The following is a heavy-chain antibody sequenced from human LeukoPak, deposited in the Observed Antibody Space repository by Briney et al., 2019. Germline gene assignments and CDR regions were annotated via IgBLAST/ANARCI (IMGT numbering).Heavy chain of an antibody. J-gene: IGHJ4*02. Sequence: ASVKVSCKASGYTFTSYGFSWVRQAPGQGLEWMGWINAYNGNTNYAQKLQGRVTMTTDTSTSTAYMELRSLRFADTAVYYCARRQGTTLSFDYWGQGTLVTVSS. CDR3: ARRQGTTLSFDY. V-gene: IGHV1-18*01. CDR2: INAYNGNT. CDR1: GYTFTSYG. D-gene: IGHD1-1*01.